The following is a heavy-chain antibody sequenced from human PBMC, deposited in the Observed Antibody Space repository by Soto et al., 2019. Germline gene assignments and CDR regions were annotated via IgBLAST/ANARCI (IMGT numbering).Heavy chain of an antibody. D-gene: IGHD6-13*01. CDR3: AKDGRASISHIATHDFDY. CDR2: ISGSGGST. CDR1: GFTFSSYA. V-gene: IGHV3-23*01. J-gene: IGHJ4*02. Sequence: GGSLRLSCAASGFTFSSYAMSWVRQAPGKGLEWVSAISGSGGSTYYADSVKGRFTISRDNSKNPLYLQMNSLRAEDTAVYYCAKDGRASISHIATHDFDYWGQGTLVTVSS.